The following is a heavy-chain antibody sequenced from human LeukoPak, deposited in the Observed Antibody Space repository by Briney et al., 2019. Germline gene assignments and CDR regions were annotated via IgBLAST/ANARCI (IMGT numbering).Heavy chain of an antibody. V-gene: IGHV4-30-4*01. CDR1: GDSISDGDYY. Sequence: SETLSLTCTVSGDSISDGDYYWSWIRQPPGKGLEWLGYIYYSGGTYYNPSLKSRLTISVDTSRNQFSLKLSSVTAADTAVYYCARAWTSAGRFDFWGQGTLVPVSS. CDR3: ARAWTSAGRFDF. CDR2: IYYSGGT. J-gene: IGHJ4*02. D-gene: IGHD6-13*01.